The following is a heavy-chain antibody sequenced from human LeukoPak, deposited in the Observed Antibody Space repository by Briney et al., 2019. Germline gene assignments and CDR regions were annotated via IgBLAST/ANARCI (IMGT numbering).Heavy chain of an antibody. CDR1: GGSISSHY. V-gene: IGHV4-59*11. J-gene: IGHJ4*02. CDR2: IYYSGST. D-gene: IGHD2-21*02. CDR3: ARGGTAIDY. Sequence: PSETLSLTCTVSGGSISSHYWSWIRQPPGKGLEWIGYIYYSGSTNYNPSLKSRVTISVDTSKNQFSLKLSSVTAVDTAVYYCARGGTAIDYWGQGTLVTVSS.